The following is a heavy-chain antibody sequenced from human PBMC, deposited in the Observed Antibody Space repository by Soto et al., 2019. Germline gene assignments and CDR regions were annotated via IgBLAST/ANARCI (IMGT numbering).Heavy chain of an antibody. CDR1: GFSLTTSGLA. CDR2: ISSNYGQ. Sequence: SGPTLVNPTQTLTLTCTFSGFSLTTSGLAVGWIRQAPGKALEWLGHISSNYGQRYSPSLKNRLTITKDTSKNQVVLTMTNMDPVDTATYFCAHMPYYFSSGKDSCEYWGKGDLVIVSS. J-gene: IGHJ4*02. V-gene: IGHV2-5*01. D-gene: IGHD3-10*01. CDR3: AHMPYYFSSGKDSCEY.